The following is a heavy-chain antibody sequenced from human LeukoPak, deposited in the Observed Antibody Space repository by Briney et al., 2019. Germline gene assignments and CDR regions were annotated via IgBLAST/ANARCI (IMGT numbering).Heavy chain of an antibody. CDR3: ARRWDSSGPIDY. Sequence: PGGSLRLSCAASGFSFTSFSIHWVRQPPDKGLEWLAVISFDGTTKYYADSVKGRFTISRDNSKNTVFLQMNSLRFEDTALYFCARRWDSSGPIDYWGQGTLVSVSS. J-gene: IGHJ4*01. CDR1: GFSFTSFS. CDR2: ISFDGTTK. D-gene: IGHD3-22*01. V-gene: IGHV3-30*04.